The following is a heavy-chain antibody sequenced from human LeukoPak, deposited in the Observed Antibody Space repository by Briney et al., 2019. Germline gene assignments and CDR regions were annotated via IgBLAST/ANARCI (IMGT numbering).Heavy chain of an antibody. J-gene: IGHJ4*02. Sequence: GGSLRLSCAASGFTFSSYAMSWVRQAPGKGLEWVSAISGSGGSTYYADSVKGLFTISRDNSKNTLYLQMNSLRAEDTAVYYCAKVGYSSGRTNYWDQGTLVTVSS. CDR1: GFTFSSYA. CDR3: AKVGYSSGRTNY. CDR2: ISGSGGST. V-gene: IGHV3-23*01. D-gene: IGHD6-19*01.